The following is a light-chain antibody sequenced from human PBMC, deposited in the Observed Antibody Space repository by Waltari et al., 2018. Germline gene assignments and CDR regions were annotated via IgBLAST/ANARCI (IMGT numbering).Light chain of an antibody. Sequence: QSVLTQPASVSGSPGQSITISCTGASIDVGSYNLVSWYQQHPDKAPKLLIYEDNKRPSWVSPRFSGSKSGNTASLTISGLQAEDEADYYCCSYAGSGTTWVFGGGTKLTVL. J-gene: IGLJ3*02. CDR2: EDN. CDR1: SIDVGSYNL. CDR3: CSYAGSGTTWV. V-gene: IGLV2-23*01.